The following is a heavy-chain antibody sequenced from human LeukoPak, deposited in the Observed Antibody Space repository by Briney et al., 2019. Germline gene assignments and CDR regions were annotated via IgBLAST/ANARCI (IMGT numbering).Heavy chain of an antibody. D-gene: IGHD5-24*01. CDR1: GFTFSTYS. V-gene: IGHV3-21*04. Sequence: GGSLRLSCAASGFTFSTYSMHWVRQAPGKGLEWVSSISGSSSYIYYADSVKGRFIISRDDAKNSLYLQMNSLRVEDTAVYYCARERVGRDGYSSFDLWGQGTLVTVSS. J-gene: IGHJ4*02. CDR2: ISGSSSYI. CDR3: ARERVGRDGYSSFDL.